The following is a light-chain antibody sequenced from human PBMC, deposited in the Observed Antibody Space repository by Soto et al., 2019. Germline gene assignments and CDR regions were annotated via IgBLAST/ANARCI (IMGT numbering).Light chain of an antibody. CDR2: KNN. CDR3: AVWDDSLNGGV. J-gene: IGLJ3*02. Sequence: QSVLTQPPSASGTPGQRVTISCSGSSSNIGSKTVNWYQHVPGTAPKLLIHKNNQRPSGVPDRFSGSQSGTSASLAISGLQSEDEADYYCAVWDDSLNGGVFGGGTKLTV. CDR1: SSNIGSKT. V-gene: IGLV1-44*01.